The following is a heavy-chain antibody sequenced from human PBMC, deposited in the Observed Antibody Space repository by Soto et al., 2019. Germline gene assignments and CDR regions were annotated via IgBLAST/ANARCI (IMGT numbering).Heavy chain of an antibody. V-gene: IGHV3-74*02. CDR2: ISSDGSAS. D-gene: IGHD2-15*01. Sequence: EVQLVESGGGLVQPGGSLRLSCAASGFTFSNYCMYWVRQAPGKGLERVSRISSDGSASSYADSVKDRLTISRDNVKNTLYLQMDSLRAEDTAVYYCARGDCVGGTCYSLAGSFYYYMDVWGKGTTVTVFS. CDR1: GFTFSNYC. CDR3: ARGDCVGGTCYSLAGSFYYYMDV. J-gene: IGHJ6*03.